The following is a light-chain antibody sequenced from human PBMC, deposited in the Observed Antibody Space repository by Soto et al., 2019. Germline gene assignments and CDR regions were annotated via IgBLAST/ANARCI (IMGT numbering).Light chain of an antibody. CDR2: DSS. J-gene: IGKJ5*01. V-gene: IGKV3-15*01. CDR1: ESVSSH. CDR3: HHYHNWPMT. Sequence: DIVLTQSPGTLSLSPGERATLSCRASESVSSHLAWYQQKPGQAPRLLIYDSSTRATGIPARFSGSESGTEFTLTISSLQSEDFAVYYCHHYHNWPMTFGQGTRLEIK.